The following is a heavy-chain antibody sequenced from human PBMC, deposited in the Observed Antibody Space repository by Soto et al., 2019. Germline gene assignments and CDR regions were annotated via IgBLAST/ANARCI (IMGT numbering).Heavy chain of an antibody. V-gene: IGHV4-34*01. CDR2: INHSGST. J-gene: IGHJ5*02. CDR3: ARGLTYYDFWSGTDRNWFDP. D-gene: IGHD3-3*01. CDR1: GGSFSGYY. Sequence: QVQLQQWGAGLLKPSETLSLTCAVYGGSFSGYYWSWIRQPPGKGLEWIGEINHSGSTNYNPSLKSRVTISVDTSKNQFSLELSSVTAADTAVYYCARGLTYYDFWSGTDRNWFDPWGQGTLVTVSS.